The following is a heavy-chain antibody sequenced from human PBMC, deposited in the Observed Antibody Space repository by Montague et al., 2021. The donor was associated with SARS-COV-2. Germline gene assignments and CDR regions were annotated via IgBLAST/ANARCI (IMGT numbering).Heavy chain of an antibody. CDR1: GYTFSSYG. Sequence: SVKVSCKASGYTFSSYGISWVRQAPGQGLEWMGWISAYNGYTNYAQKLQGRATMTTDTSTSTAHMELRSLRSDDTAVYYCARDTVMAPGWFDPWGQGTLVTVSS. CDR3: ARDTVMAPGWFDP. D-gene: IGHD5-18*01. CDR2: ISAYNGYT. J-gene: IGHJ5*02. V-gene: IGHV1-18*01.